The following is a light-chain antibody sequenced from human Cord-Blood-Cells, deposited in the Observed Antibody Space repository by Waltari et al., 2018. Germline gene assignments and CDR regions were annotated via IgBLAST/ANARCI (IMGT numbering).Light chain of an antibody. Sequence: QSALTQSASVYGSPGPSITISRTGTSRDVGSYNLVSWYQQHPRKAPNLMIYEGSKRPSEVSNRFSVSKAGNTASLTSCGLQAEDEADYYCCSDAGRSAFVFGTGTKVTVL. CDR2: EGS. CDR1: SRDVGSYNL. J-gene: IGLJ1*01. V-gene: IGLV2-23*03. CDR3: CSDAGRSAFV.